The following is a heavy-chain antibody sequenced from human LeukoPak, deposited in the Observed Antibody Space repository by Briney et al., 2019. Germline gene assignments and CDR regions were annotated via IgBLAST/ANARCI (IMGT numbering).Heavy chain of an antibody. V-gene: IGHV4-39*02. CDR2: VYYSGST. Sequence: PSETLPLTCTVSGDSISRSSYYWGWIRQPPGKGLEWIGSVYYSGSTYYNPSLKSRVTMSVDRPKNYFSLKLSSVTAADTAVYYCARLGEFYYESITLWGQGTLVTVSS. CDR3: ARLGEFYYESITL. J-gene: IGHJ4*02. D-gene: IGHD3-22*01. CDR1: GDSISRSSYY.